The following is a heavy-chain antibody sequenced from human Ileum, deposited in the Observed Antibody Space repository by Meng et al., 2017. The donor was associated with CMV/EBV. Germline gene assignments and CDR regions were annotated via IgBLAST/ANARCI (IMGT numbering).Heavy chain of an antibody. CDR1: GYPFTTPY. CDR3: ARDRPTGGHYYGMDV. V-gene: IGHV1-46*01. D-gene: IGHD7-27*01. Sequence: ASVKVSCKASGYPFTTPYMHWVRQAPGQGLEWMGVINYSAGTATFAQKFQGRLTMTRDTSTKTVYMELSSLRSEDTAVYYCARDRPTGGHYYGMDVWGQGTTVTVSS. J-gene: IGHJ6*02. CDR2: INYSAGTA.